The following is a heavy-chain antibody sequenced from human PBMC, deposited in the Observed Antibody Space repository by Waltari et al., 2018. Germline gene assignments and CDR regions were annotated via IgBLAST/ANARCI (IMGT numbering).Heavy chain of an antibody. CDR2: IIPIFGTA. D-gene: IGHD1-26*01. Sequence: QVQLVQSGAEVKKPGSSVKVSCKASGGTFSSYAISWVRQAPGQGLEWMGGIIPIFGTANYAQKFQGRVTITADESTSTAYMELSSLRSEDTAVYYCASWQRGSYSVRDYYYYYGMDVWGQGTTVTVSS. J-gene: IGHJ6*02. CDR3: ASWQRGSYSVRDYYYYYGMDV. CDR1: GGTFSSYA. V-gene: IGHV1-69*13.